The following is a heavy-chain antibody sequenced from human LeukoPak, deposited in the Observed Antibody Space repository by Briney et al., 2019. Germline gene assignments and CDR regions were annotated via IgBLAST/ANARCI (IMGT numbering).Heavy chain of an antibody. CDR1: GGSISSYY. CDR2: IYYSGST. J-gene: IGHJ4*02. V-gene: IGHV4-59*01. CDR3: ARGAQRYYFDY. Sequence: PSETLSLTCTVSGGSISSYYWSWIRQPPGKGLKWIGYIYYSGSTNYNPSLKSRVTISVDTSKNQFSLKLSSVTAADTAVYYCARGAQRYYFDYWGQGTLVTVSS. D-gene: IGHD5-24*01.